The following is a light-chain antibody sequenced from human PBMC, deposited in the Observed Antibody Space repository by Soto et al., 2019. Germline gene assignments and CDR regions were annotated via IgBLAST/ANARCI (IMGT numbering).Light chain of an antibody. Sequence: DIQMTQSPSSLSASVRDRVTITCQASQDISNHLNWYQQKPGRAPKVLIYAASSLQSGVPSRFSGSGSGTDFTLTISSLQPEDFATYYCQQSYSKTFGQGTTVDIK. CDR1: QDISNH. CDR3: QQSYSKT. V-gene: IGKV1-39*01. J-gene: IGKJ1*01. CDR2: AAS.